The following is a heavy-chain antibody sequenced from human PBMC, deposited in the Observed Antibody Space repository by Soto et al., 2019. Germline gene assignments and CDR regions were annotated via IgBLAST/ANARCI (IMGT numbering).Heavy chain of an antibody. CDR1: VGSISPYY. V-gene: IGHV4-59*08. D-gene: IGHD2-2*01. Sequence: SETPSLTCTVSVGSISPYYWSWIRQPPGKGLEWIGFIYYSGGTNYNPSLKSRVTISVDTSQNQFSLKVTSVTAADTAVYYCARLHGYCISSSCHGHYAMDVWGQGTTVTVSS. CDR3: ARLHGYCISSSCHGHYAMDV. J-gene: IGHJ6*02. CDR2: IYYSGGT.